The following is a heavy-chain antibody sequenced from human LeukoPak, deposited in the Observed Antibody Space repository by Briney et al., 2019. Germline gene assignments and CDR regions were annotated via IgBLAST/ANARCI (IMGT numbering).Heavy chain of an antibody. Sequence: SETLSLTCTGSGGSISSYYWSWIRQPPGEGLEWIGYIYTSGSTKYNPSLKIRVTISVDTSKIQFSLKLSSVTSADTGVYYCARHFYGGNPWFDHWGQGTLVTVSS. CDR2: IYTSGST. CDR3: ARHFYGGNPWFDH. J-gene: IGHJ5*02. D-gene: IGHD4-23*01. V-gene: IGHV4-4*09. CDR1: GGSISSYY.